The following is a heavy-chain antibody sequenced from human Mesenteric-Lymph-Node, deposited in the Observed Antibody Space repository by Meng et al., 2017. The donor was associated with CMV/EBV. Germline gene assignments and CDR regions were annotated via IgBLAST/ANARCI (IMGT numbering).Heavy chain of an antibody. CDR1: GATSASFA. Sequence: SVKVSCKASGATSASFAISWVRRAPGQGLEWMGGFTPIFGTPNYAQKFQDRVTITTDDSTSTFFMELRGLRYEDTAMYYCTRDGRGDHEGEAWFDPWGQGTLVTVSS. CDR3: TRDGRGDHEGEAWFDP. J-gene: IGHJ5*02. D-gene: IGHD3-16*01. CDR2: FTPIFGTP. V-gene: IGHV1-69*05.